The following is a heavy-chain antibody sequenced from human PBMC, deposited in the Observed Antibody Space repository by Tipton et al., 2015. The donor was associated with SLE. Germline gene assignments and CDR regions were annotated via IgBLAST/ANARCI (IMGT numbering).Heavy chain of an antibody. Sequence: QLVQSGAEVKKPGESLKISCKGFGYSFNTYWIGWVRQMPGKGLEWMGVIYPGNSETRYSPSFQGQVTISVDKSINSAFLQWSSLQASDTAMYYCARHRDFWTGDDAFDIWGQGTMVTVS. J-gene: IGHJ3*02. CDR3: ARHRDFWTGDDAFDI. CDR2: IYPGNSET. D-gene: IGHD3/OR15-3a*01. CDR1: GYSFNTYW. V-gene: IGHV5-51*01.